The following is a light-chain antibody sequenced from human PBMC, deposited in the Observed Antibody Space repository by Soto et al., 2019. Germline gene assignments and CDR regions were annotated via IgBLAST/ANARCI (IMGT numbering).Light chain of an antibody. Sequence: EVVMTQSPATLSVSPGEGVTLSCRASQSVYRNLAWYQQRPDQALRLLIFHASTRATGVPARFTGSGSGTEFTLTISSLQSEDFGVYYCQQFNQWPPFTFGPGTTVDIK. J-gene: IGKJ3*01. CDR2: HAS. CDR1: QSVYRN. CDR3: QQFNQWPPFT. V-gene: IGKV3-15*01.